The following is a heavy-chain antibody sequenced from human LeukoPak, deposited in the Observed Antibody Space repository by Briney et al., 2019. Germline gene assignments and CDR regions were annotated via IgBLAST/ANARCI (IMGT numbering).Heavy chain of an antibody. D-gene: IGHD2-15*01. CDR3: ARRRVVVAARIDY. CDR1: GGSFSGYY. V-gene: IGHV4-34*01. CDR2: INHSGST. Sequence: PSETLSLTCAVCGGSFSGYYWSWIRQPPGKGLEWIGEINHSGSTNYNPSLKSRVTISVDTSKNQFSLKLSSVTAADTAVYYRARRRVVVAARIDYWGQGTLVTVSS. J-gene: IGHJ4*02.